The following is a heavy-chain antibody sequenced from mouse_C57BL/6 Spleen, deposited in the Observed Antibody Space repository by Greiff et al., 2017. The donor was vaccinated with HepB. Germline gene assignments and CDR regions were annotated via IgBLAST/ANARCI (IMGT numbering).Heavy chain of an antibody. CDR2: INPSSGYT. Sequence: QVQLQQSGAELARPGASVMMSCKASGYTFTSYTMHWVKQRPGQGLEWIGYINPSSGYTKYNQKFKDKATLTADKSSSTAYMQLSSLTSEDSAVYYCARSVDYVGFAYWGQGTLVTVAA. CDR3: ARSVDYVGFAY. CDR1: GYTFTSYT. V-gene: IGHV1-4*01. J-gene: IGHJ3*01. D-gene: IGHD2-4*01.